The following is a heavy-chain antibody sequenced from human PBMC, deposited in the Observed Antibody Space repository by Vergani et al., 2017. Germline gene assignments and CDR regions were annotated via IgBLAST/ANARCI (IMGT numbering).Heavy chain of an antibody. CDR3: AKQYFVSGNYLFDY. CDR2: ISGSGLSA. Sequence: EVQLLESGGGLVQPGGSLRLTCAASEFTFSNYAMNWVRQAPGKGLEWVSGISGSGLSAYYTDSVKGRFTISRDNSKNMLFLQMNNLTTEDTAIYYCAKQYFVSGNYLFDYWGQGTLVTVSS. J-gene: IGHJ4*02. D-gene: IGHD3-10*01. CDR1: EFTFSNYA. V-gene: IGHV3-23*01.